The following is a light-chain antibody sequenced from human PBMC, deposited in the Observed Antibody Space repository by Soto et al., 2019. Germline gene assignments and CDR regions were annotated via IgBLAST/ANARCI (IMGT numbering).Light chain of an antibody. Sequence: EVVMTQSPATLSVSPGERATLSCRASQSVSSNLAWYQQKPGQAPRLLIYGASTRATGVPVRFSGSGSGTAFTLTIGSLQSEDFAFYYCQQYDNWPPWTFGQGTKVEIK. CDR2: GAS. J-gene: IGKJ1*01. V-gene: IGKV3-15*01. CDR3: QQYDNWPPWT. CDR1: QSVSSN.